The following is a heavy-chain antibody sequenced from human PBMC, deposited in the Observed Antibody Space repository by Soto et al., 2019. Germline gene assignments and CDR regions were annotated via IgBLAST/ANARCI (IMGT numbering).Heavy chain of an antibody. CDR3: VSQRTSVLTQAYFEY. D-gene: IGHD2-8*01. Sequence: PSETLSLTYTVSGGSVSNSNYYWGWIRQSPGKGLEWIGSVYYRGRSYSKSSVKSRVTISVDTSKNQFSLNLNSVTASDTAVYSCVSQRTSVLTQAYFEYWGAGALVTLSS. J-gene: IGHJ4*02. CDR1: GGSVSNSNYY. CDR2: VYYRGRS. V-gene: IGHV4-39*01.